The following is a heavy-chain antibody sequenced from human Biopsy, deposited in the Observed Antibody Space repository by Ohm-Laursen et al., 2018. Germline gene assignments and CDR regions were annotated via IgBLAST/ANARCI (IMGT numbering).Heavy chain of an antibody. V-gene: IGHV1-2*02. D-gene: IGHD3-16*02. CDR2: FSLSCGVA. CDR1: GYTFTDYF. CDR3: ARDIMNPIGGLVARSDVFDV. J-gene: IGHJ3*01. Sequence: ASVKVSCKASGYTFTDYFLHWVRQAPGQGPEGMGWFSLSCGVANSAQKLQARVTMISDSSATTGYMELSSLRSDDTAVYSCARDIMNPIGGLVARSDVFDVWGQGTMVTVSS.